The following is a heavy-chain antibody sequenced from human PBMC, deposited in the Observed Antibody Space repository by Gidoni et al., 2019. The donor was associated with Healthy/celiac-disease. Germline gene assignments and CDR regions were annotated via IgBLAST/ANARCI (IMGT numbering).Heavy chain of an antibody. D-gene: IGHD6-6*01. CDR2: IYSGGST. CDR3: ARDRGTEYSSSSGSYYFYGMDV. CDR1: GVTVSSNY. V-gene: IGHV3-53*01. J-gene: IGHJ6*02. Sequence: EVQLVESGGVLIQPGGSLKLSCAAEGVTVSSNYMSWVRPAHGKGLEWVSVIYSGGSTSSADSVQGRFTISRDNSKNSLYLQMNSRRAEDTAVYYCARDRGTEYSSSSGSYYFYGMDVWGQGTTVTVSS.